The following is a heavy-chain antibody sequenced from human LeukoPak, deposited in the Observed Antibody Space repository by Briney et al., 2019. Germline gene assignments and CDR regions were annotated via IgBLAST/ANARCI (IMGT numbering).Heavy chain of an antibody. Sequence: GGSLRLSCAASGFPFSRYGMHWVRQAPGKGLDLVAVIWIDGSGVYYADCVQGRFTISRDNSENTLYLQMDNLRAEDTAVYYCAKASNGYNGHYFDYWGQGTPVTVSS. CDR1: GFPFSRYG. V-gene: IGHV3-33*06. CDR3: AKASNGYNGHYFDY. D-gene: IGHD5-24*01. J-gene: IGHJ4*02. CDR2: IWIDGSGV.